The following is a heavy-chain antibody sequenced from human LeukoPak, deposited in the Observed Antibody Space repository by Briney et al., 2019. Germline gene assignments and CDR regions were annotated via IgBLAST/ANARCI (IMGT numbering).Heavy chain of an antibody. J-gene: IGHJ6*02. CDR1: GGSFSGYY. V-gene: IGHV4-34*01. Sequence: SETLSLTCAVYGGSFSGYYWSWIRQPPGKGLEWIGEINHSGSTNYNPSLKSRVTISVDTSKNQFSLKLSSVTAADTAVYYCARSQLVRGMDVWGQGTTVTVSS. D-gene: IGHD6-13*01. CDR3: ARSQLVRGMDV. CDR2: INHSGST.